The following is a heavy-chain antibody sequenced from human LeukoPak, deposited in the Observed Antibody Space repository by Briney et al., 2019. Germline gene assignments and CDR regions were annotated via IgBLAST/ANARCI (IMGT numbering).Heavy chain of an antibody. CDR3: ATDNPLLSGSYYYGMGV. V-gene: IGHV1-24*01. CDR2: FDPEDGET. CDR1: GYTLTELS. J-gene: IGHJ6*02. Sequence: ASVKVSCKVSGYTLTELSMHWVRQAPGKGLEWMGGFDPEDGETIYAQKFQGRVTMTEDTSTDTAYMELSSLRSEDTAVYYCATDNPLLSGSYYYGMGVWGQGTTVTVSS. D-gene: IGHD3-10*01.